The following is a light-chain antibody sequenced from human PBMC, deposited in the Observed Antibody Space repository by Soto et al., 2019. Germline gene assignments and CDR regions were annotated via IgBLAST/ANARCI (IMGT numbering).Light chain of an antibody. CDR2: GAS. J-gene: IGKJ2*01. CDR1: ESISRDY. V-gene: IGKV3-20*01. Sequence: EIVLTQSPGTLSLSPGQRATLSCRASESISRDYLAWYQQRLGQAPRLLIYGASSGATGIQDRFSGSGSGTDFALSISRLEPEDVSIYYCKQYGGVPYTFGQGTKLEIK. CDR3: KQYGGVPYT.